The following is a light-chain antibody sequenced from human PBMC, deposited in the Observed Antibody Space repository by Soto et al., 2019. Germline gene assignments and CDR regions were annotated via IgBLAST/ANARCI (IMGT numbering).Light chain of an antibody. J-gene: IGLJ2*01. Sequence: QSVLTQPASVSGSLGQSITISCTGSNRDIGAYNLVSWYQQYPDTAPKLIIYEVRNRPSGVSYRFTGSRSGNTASLTISALQADDEADYYCSSYTSSSTLNVVFGGGTKLTVL. CDR1: NRDIGAYNL. CDR2: EVR. V-gene: IGLV2-14*01. CDR3: SSYTSSSTLNVV.